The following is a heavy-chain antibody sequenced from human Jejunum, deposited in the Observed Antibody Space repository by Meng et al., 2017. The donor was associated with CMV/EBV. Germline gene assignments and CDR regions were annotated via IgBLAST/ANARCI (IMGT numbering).Heavy chain of an antibody. D-gene: IGHD1-26*01. V-gene: IGHV3-15*01. CDR1: GFTFRNAC. J-gene: IGHJ4*02. CDR2: ITSEGAGGTI. Sequence: ASGFTFRNACMTWVRQAPVKGLEWVGRITSEGAGGTIDYAAPVEGRFTLSRDDSKNTLYLQMNSLKTEDTAVYYCTKGGPLGSYFDYWGQGALVTVSS. CDR3: TKGGPLGSYFDY.